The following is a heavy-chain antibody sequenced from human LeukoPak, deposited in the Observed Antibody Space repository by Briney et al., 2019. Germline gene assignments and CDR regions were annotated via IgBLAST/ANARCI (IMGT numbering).Heavy chain of an antibody. CDR3: ARGRYSGYDLTFDY. CDR2: IYYSGST. V-gene: IGHV4-59*12. CDR1: GGSISSYY. D-gene: IGHD5-12*01. Sequence: SETLSLTCTVSGGSISSYYWSWIRQPPGKGLEWIGYIYYSGSTNYNPSLKSRVTISVDTSKNQFSLKLSSVTAADTAVYYCARGRYSGYDLTFDYWGQGTLVTVSS. J-gene: IGHJ4*02.